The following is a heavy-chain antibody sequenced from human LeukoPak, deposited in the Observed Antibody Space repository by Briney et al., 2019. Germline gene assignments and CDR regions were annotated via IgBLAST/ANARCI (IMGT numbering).Heavy chain of an antibody. CDR1: GYSFPSYW. J-gene: IGHJ4*02. V-gene: IGHV5-51*01. D-gene: IGHD3-10*01. CDR2: IYPGDSDT. CDR3: ARFRGSGSYYNDY. Sequence: GESLKISCKGSGYSFPSYWIAWVRQLPGKGLEWMGIIYPGDSDTRYSPSFQGHVTISADKSISTAFLQWSSLTASDTAMYYCARFRGSGSYYNDYWGQGTLVTVSS.